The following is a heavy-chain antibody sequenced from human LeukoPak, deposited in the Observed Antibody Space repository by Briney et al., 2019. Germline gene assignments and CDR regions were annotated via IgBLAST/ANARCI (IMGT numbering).Heavy chain of an antibody. CDR3: ATDRRRDCSSTSCYTGDRYYYYYMDV. CDR1: GYTFTSYD. J-gene: IGHJ6*03. CDR2: MNPNSGNT. Sequence: EASVKVSCKASGYTFTSYDINWVRQATGQGLEWMGWMNPNSGNTGYAQKFQGRVTITRNTSISTAYMELSSLRSEDTAVYYCATDRRRDCSSTSCYTGDRYYYYYMDVWGKGTTVTVSS. D-gene: IGHD2-2*02. V-gene: IGHV1-8*03.